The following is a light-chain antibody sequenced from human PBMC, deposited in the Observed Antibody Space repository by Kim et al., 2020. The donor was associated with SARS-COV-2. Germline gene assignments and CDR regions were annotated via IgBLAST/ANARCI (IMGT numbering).Light chain of an antibody. CDR1: QSISTW. V-gene: IGKV1-5*03. Sequence: SASVGDRVTITCRASQSISTWLAWYQQIPGKAPKLLIYKASRLESEVSSRFSGSGSGTEFTLTISSLQPDDFATYYCQQYSSHWTFGQGTKVDIK. CDR2: KAS. CDR3: QQYSSHWT. J-gene: IGKJ1*01.